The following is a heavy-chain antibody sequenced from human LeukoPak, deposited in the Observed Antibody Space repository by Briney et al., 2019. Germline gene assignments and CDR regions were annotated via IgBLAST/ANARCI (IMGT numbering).Heavy chain of an antibody. CDR3: ARDRLYGSGSYQF. J-gene: IGHJ4*02. V-gene: IGHV3-21*01. CDR1: GFTFSSYA. D-gene: IGHD3-10*01. CDR2: ISSSSSYI. Sequence: GGSLRLSCAASGFTFSSYAMHWVRQAPGKGLEWVSSISSSSSYIYYADSVKGRFTISRDNAKNSLYLQMNSLRAEDTAVYYCARDRLYGSGSYQFWGQGTLVTVSS.